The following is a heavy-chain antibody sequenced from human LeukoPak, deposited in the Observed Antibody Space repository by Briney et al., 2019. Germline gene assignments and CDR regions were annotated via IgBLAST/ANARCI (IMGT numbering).Heavy chain of an antibody. CDR3: AKGRGWEASYYYYYMDV. Sequence: PGGSLRLSCAASGFTFSSYWMSWVRQAPGKGLEWVSVIYSGGSTYYADSVKGRFTISRDNSKNTLYLQMNSLRAEDTAVYYCAKGRGWEASYYYYYMDVWGKGTTVTISS. V-gene: IGHV3-66*02. D-gene: IGHD1-26*01. CDR1: GFTFSSYW. CDR2: IYSGGST. J-gene: IGHJ6*03.